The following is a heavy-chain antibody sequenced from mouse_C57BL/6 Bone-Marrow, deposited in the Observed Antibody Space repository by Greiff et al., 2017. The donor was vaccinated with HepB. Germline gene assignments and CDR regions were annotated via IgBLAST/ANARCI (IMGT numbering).Heavy chain of an antibody. V-gene: IGHV1-18*01. D-gene: IGHD2-2*01. J-gene: IGHJ2*01. CDR1: GYTFTDYN. CDR2: INPNNGGT. CDR3: ARRTMVTTEYFDY. Sequence: VQLQQSGPELVKPGASVKIPCKASGYTFTDYNMDWVKQSNGKSLEWIGDINPNNGGTIYNQKFKGKATLTVDKSSSTAYMKLRSLTSEDTAVYYCARRTMVTTEYFDYWGQGTTLTVSS.